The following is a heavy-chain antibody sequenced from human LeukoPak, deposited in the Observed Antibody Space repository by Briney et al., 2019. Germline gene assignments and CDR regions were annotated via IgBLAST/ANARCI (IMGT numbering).Heavy chain of an antibody. CDR2: ISGSDSTT. CDR1: GFIFSNYA. D-gene: IGHD6-13*01. J-gene: IGHJ4*02. V-gene: IGHV3-23*01. Sequence: QAGGSLRLSCVASGFIFSNYAMSWVRQAPGKGLELVSVISGSDSTTFYADSVKGRFTISRDNAKNSLYLQMNSLRAEDTAVYYCARGEKGIAAADGDYWGQGTLVTVSS. CDR3: ARGEKGIAAADGDY.